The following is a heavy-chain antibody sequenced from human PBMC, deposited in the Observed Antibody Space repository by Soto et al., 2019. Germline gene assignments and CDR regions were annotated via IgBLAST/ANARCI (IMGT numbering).Heavy chain of an antibody. V-gene: IGHV3-30-3*01. CDR3: ARGIYYYDSSGYYYRFGYFDP. CDR1: GFTFSSYA. Sequence: PGGSLRLSCAASGFTFSSYAMHWVRQAPGKGLEWVAVISYDGSNKYYADSVKGRFTISRDNSKNTLYLQMNSLRDEDTAVYYCARGIYYYDSSGYYYRFGYFDPWGQGTLVTVSS. J-gene: IGHJ5*02. CDR2: ISYDGSNK. D-gene: IGHD3-22*01.